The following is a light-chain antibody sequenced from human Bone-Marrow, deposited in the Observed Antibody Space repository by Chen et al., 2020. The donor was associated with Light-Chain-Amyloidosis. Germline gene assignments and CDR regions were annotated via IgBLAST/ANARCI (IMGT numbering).Light chain of an antibody. CDR1: QRISNY. J-gene: IGKJ5*01. CDR2: AAS. CDR3: QQSYSMSSIT. Sequence: DIQMTQSPSSLSASVGDRVTITCRASQRISNYLNWYQQEPGKAPKLLIHAASTLQSGVPLRFSGSGSGTDFILTISSVQPEDFAIYYCQQSYSMSSITFGQGTRLEIK. V-gene: IGKV1-39*01.